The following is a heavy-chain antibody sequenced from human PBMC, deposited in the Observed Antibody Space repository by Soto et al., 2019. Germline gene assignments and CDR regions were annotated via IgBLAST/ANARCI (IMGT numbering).Heavy chain of an antibody. CDR1: GYTFTSYY. CDR3: ARHRKVPSGYCSSTSCRYYYYYMDV. CDR2: INPSGGST. J-gene: IGHJ6*03. V-gene: IGHV1-46*01. D-gene: IGHD2-2*01. Sequence: ASVKVSCKASGYTFTSYYMHWVRQAPGQGLEWMGIINPSGGSTSYAQKFQGRVTMTRDTSTSTVYMELSSPRSEDTAVYYCARHRKVPSGYCSSTSCRYYYYYMDVWGKGTTVTVSS.